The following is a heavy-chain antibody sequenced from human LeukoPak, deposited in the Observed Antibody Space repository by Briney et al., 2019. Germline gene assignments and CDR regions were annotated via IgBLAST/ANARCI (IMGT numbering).Heavy chain of an antibody. CDR3: ARHEEEDGYNAKTFGY. J-gene: IGHJ4*02. D-gene: IGHD5-24*01. Sequence: SETLSLTCTVSGVSISSSNNFWGWIRQPPGKGLEWIGSVHYSGTTYYIPSLKGRVTISVDTSKNQFSPKLSSVTAADTAVYYCARHEEEDGYNAKTFGYWGQGTLVTVSS. V-gene: IGHV4-39*01. CDR1: GVSISSSNNF. CDR2: VHYSGTT.